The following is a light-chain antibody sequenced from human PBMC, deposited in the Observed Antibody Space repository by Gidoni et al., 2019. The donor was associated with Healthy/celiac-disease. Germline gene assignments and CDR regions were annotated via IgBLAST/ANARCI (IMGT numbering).Light chain of an antibody. CDR3: QSYDSSLSAL. Sequence: QSVLTQPPSLSGAPGQRVTISCTGSSYNIGAGYDVHWYQQLPGTAPKLLIYGNSNRPAGVPDRFSGSKSGTSASLAITGLQAEDEADYYCQSYDSSLSALFGGGTKLTVL. V-gene: IGLV1-40*01. J-gene: IGLJ2*01. CDR1: SYNIGAGYD. CDR2: GNS.